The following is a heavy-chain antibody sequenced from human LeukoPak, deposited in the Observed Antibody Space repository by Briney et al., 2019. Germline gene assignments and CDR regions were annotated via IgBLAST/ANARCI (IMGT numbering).Heavy chain of an antibody. CDR1: GFTFSSYA. CDR2: ISYDGSNK. CDR3: ARDLAKQWPNRPGTD. Sequence: GRSLRLSCAASGFTFSSYAMHWVRQAPGKGLEWVAVISYDGSNKYYADSVKGRFTISRDNSKNTLYLQMNSLRAEDTAVYYCARDLAKQWPNRPGTDWGQGTLVTVSS. V-gene: IGHV3-30-3*01. J-gene: IGHJ4*02. D-gene: IGHD6-19*01.